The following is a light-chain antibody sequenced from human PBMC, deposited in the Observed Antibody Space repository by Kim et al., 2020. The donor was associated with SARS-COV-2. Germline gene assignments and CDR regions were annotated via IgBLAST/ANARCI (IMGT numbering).Light chain of an antibody. J-gene: IGKJ4*02. CDR3: QQYNNWPQRT. Sequence: ERVMTQSPAPLSVSPGERATLSCRASQSVGSNLAWYQQKPGQAPRLLIYGASTRATGIPARFSGSGSGTEFSLTISSLQSEDFAVYYCQQYNNWPQRTFGGGTKVDIK. CDR2: GAS. V-gene: IGKV3-15*01. CDR1: QSVGSN.